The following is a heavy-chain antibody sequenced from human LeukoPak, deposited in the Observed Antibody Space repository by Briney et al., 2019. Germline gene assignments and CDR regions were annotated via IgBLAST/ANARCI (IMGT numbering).Heavy chain of an antibody. D-gene: IGHD2-15*01. Sequence: SETLSLTCAVYGGSFSGYYWSWIRQPPGKGLEWIGEINHSGSTNYNPSLKSRVTRSVDTSKNQFSLNLSSVTAADTAVYYCARMVVAAWGYYYMDVWGKGTTVTVSS. J-gene: IGHJ6*03. V-gene: IGHV4-34*01. CDR2: INHSGST. CDR3: ARMVVAAWGYYYMDV. CDR1: GGSFSGYY.